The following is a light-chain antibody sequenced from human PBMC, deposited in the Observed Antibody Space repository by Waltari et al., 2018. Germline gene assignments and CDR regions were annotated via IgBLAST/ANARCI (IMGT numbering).Light chain of an antibody. J-gene: IGLJ3*02. CDR3: QSVDSGRPWHVL. Sequence: SSDLTQPPSVSVSPGQTARITCSGETLAKRHTHWYQRKPGQAPTKIIYKEKERPPGTPERFSGSRSGTTVTLTITGVQAEDEAEFFCQSVDSGRPWHVLFGGGTKLTVL. CDR2: KEK. V-gene: IGLV3-25*03. CDR1: TLAKRH.